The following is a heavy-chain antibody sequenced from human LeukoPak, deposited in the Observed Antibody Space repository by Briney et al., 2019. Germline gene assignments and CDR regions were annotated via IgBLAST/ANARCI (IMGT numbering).Heavy chain of an antibody. Sequence: PSETMSLTCAVSGRSISSGGYSWSWIRQPPGKGLEWIGYIYHSGSTYYNPSLKSRVTISVDRSKNQFSLKLSSVTAADTAVYYCARAGEYYYGSGSLTDNWFDPWGQGTLVTVSS. CDR3: ARAGEYYYGSGSLTDNWFDP. CDR1: GRSISSGGYS. J-gene: IGHJ5*02. V-gene: IGHV4-30-2*01. D-gene: IGHD3-10*01. CDR2: IYHSGST.